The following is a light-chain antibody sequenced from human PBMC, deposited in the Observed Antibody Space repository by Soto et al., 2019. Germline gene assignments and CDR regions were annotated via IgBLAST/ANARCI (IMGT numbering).Light chain of an antibody. CDR2: GVS. CDR1: QSVDNTF. CDR3: QQYMSSVT. Sequence: EIVLTQSPGSLSLSPGERATLSCRASQSVDNTFFAWSQKKPGQAPRLLMYGVSKRATGIPDRFSGSGSGTGFTLTISRLEPEDFAGYYCQQYMSSVTFGQGTRVEIK. J-gene: IGKJ1*01. V-gene: IGKV3-20*01.